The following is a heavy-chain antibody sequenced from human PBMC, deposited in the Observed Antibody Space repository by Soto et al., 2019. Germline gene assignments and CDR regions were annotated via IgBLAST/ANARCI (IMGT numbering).Heavy chain of an antibody. CDR3: AKGRTMIVSSGINWLDL. V-gene: IGHV3-23*01. CDR2: ISGSGGST. CDR1: GFTFSSYA. Sequence: GGSLRLSCAASGFTFSSYAMSWVRQAPGKGLEWVSGISGSGGSTYYADSVKGRFTISRDNSKNTLYLQMNSLRAEDTAVYYCAKGRTMIVSSGINWLDLWGQGTLVTVYS. J-gene: IGHJ5*02. D-gene: IGHD3-22*01.